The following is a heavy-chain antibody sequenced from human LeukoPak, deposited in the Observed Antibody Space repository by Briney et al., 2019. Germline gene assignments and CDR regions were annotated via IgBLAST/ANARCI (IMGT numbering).Heavy chain of an antibody. J-gene: IGHJ4*02. CDR1: GESFSGYY. V-gene: IGHV4-34*01. D-gene: IGHD2-2*01. Sequence: PSETLSLTCAVYGESFSGYYWSWIRQPPGKGLEWIGEINHSGSTNYNPSLKSRVTISVDTSKNQFSLKLSSVTAADTAVYYCARDGRLSHLDYWGQGTLVTVSS. CDR3: ARDGRLSHLDY. CDR2: INHSGST.